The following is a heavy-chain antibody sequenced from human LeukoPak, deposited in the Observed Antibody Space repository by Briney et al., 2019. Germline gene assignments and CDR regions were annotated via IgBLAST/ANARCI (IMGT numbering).Heavy chain of an antibody. CDR2: ISGSGGST. CDR3: ARASADYYYYYYMDV. Sequence: PGGSLRLSCAASGFTFSSYGMSWVRQAPGKGLEWVSAISGSGGSTYYADSVKGRFTISRDNAKNSLYLQMNSLRAEDTAVYYCARASADYYYYYYMDVWGKGTTVTVSS. V-gene: IGHV3-23*01. J-gene: IGHJ6*03. CDR1: GFTFSSYG.